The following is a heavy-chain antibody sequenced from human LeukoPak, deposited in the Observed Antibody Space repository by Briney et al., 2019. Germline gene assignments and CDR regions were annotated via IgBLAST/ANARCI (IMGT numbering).Heavy chain of an antibody. D-gene: IGHD2-2*01. V-gene: IGHV3-21*01. J-gene: IGHJ4*02. CDR3: ARGSGSRVVVPAANFDY. CDR1: GFSFSSYS. Sequence: PGGSLRLSCAASGFSFSSYSMNWVRQAPGKGLEWVSSISSSSTYIYYADSVKGRFTISRDNAKNSLYLQMNSLRAEDTAVYYCARGSGSRVVVPAANFDYWGQGTLVTVSS. CDR2: ISSSSTYI.